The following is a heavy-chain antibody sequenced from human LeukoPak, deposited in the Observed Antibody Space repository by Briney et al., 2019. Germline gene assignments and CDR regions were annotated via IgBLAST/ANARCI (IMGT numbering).Heavy chain of an antibody. CDR3: ARIGYQLLLYYFDY. CDR1: GGSFSGYY. J-gene: IGHJ4*02. CDR2: INHSGST. Sequence: SETLSLTCAVYGGSFSGYYWSWIRQPPGKGLEWIGEINHSGSTNYNPSLKSRVTISVDTSKNQFSLKLSSVTAADTAVYYCARIGYQLLLYYFDYWGKGTLVTVSS. D-gene: IGHD2-2*01. V-gene: IGHV4-34*01.